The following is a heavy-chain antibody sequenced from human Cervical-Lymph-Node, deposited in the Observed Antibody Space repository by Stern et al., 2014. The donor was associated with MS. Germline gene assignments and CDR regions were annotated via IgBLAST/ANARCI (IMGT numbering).Heavy chain of an antibody. CDR3: ARGGGSWGYFDY. D-gene: IGHD1-26*01. CDR1: GFTFSSYG. V-gene: IGHV3-33*01. Sequence: VQLLASGGGVVQPGRSLRLSCAASGFTFSSYGMHWVRQVPGKGLEWVAVIWYDGSNKYYADSVKGRFTISRDNSKNTLYLQMNSLRAEDTAVYYCARGGGSWGYFDYWGQGTLVTVSS. J-gene: IGHJ4*02. CDR2: IWYDGSNK.